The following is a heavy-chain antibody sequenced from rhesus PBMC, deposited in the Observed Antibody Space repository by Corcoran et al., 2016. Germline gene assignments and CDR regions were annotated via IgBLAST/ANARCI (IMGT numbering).Heavy chain of an antibody. CDR1: GYTFHELA. D-gene: IGHD6S26*01. J-gene: IGHJ5-2*02. CDR3: ARRDPRYSSGWSSLDV. CDR2: VDPVYGEI. V-gene: IGHV1-156*01. Sequence: EAQLVQSGTEVKKPGASVKVSCMVSGYTFHELAMHWGRRAPGKGIEWMGGVDPVYGEIIHAEKFQGRVTMTEDTATDTAYMELSSLRSEDTAVYYCARRDPRYSSGWSSLDVWGRGVLVTVSS.